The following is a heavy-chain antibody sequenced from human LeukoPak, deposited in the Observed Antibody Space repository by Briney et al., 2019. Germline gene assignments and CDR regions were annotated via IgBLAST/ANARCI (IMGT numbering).Heavy chain of an antibody. Sequence: SETLSLTCTVSGGSISSYYWSWIRQPPGKGLEWIGYIYYSGRTNYNPSLKSRVTISVDTSKNQFSLKLNSVTAADTAVYYCARLLQFNWNPYYFDYWGQGTLVTVSS. CDR3: ARLLQFNWNPYYFDY. CDR2: IYYSGRT. J-gene: IGHJ4*02. CDR1: GGSISSYY. D-gene: IGHD1-20*01. V-gene: IGHV4-59*08.